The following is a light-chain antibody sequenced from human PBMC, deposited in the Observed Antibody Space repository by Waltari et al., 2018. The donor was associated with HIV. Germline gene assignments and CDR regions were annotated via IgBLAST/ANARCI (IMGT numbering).Light chain of an antibody. CDR1: RANIGSTS. CDR3: ETWDSSLNAVL. CDR2: YND. J-gene: IGLJ3*02. Sequence: QSVLTQPRSASGTPGQGVTISCSGSRANIGSTSVNWYQQFPGEAPKLLIYYNDQRPSGVPDRFSGSKSGTSASLAFSGLQSEDEADYYCETWDSSLNAVLFGGGTKLTVL. V-gene: IGLV1-44*01.